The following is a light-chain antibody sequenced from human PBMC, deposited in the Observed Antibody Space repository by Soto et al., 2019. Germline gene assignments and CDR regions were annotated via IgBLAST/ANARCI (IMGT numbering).Light chain of an antibody. CDR2: GAS. V-gene: IGKV3-20*01. CDR3: QQYGSSPET. J-gene: IGKJ1*01. Sequence: EIVLTQSTGTLSLSPGERATLSCRASQSVDSDFLAWYQQRPGQAPRLLIYGASTRATGIPDSFSGSGSGTDFTLTISRLEPEDFAVYYCQQYGSSPETFGQGTKVDI. CDR1: QSVDSDF.